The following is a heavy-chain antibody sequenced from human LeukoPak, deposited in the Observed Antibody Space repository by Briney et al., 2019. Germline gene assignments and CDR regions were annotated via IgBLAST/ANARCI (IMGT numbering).Heavy chain of an antibody. D-gene: IGHD4-11*01. Sequence: GGSLRLSCAASGFTFSSYAMHWVRQAPGKGLEWVAVISYDGSNKYYADSVKGRFTVSRDNSKNTLYLQINSLRAEDTAVYYCARDSPTDVDYWGQGTLVTVSS. CDR1: GFTFSSYA. J-gene: IGHJ4*02. V-gene: IGHV3-30-3*01. CDR3: ARDSPTDVDY. CDR2: ISYDGSNK.